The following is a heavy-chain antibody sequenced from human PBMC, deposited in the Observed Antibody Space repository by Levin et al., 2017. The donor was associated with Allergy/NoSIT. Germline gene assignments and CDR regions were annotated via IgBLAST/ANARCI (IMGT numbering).Heavy chain of an antibody. J-gene: IGHJ6*03. CDR2: IYYSGST. Sequence: PSETLSLTCTVSGGSISSGGYYWSWIRQHPGKGLEWIGYIYYSGSTYYNPSLKSRVTISVDTSKNQFSLKLSSVTAADTAVYYCARETRTSITIFGGEGYYMDVWGKGTTVTVSS. CDR3: ARETRTSITIFGGEGYYMDV. D-gene: IGHD3-3*01. V-gene: IGHV4-31*03. CDR1: GGSISSGGYY.